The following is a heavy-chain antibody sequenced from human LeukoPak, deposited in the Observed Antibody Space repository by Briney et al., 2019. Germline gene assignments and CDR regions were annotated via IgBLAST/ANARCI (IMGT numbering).Heavy chain of an antibody. V-gene: IGHV3-23*01. J-gene: IGHJ4*02. D-gene: IGHD1-26*01. CDR1: GFTFSSYA. Sequence: PGGSLRLSCAASGFTFSSYAMSWVRQAPGKGLEWVSAISASGGSTFYADSVKGRFTISRDNSKITLYLQMTSLRADDTAIYYCAKHQSGATYFDYWGQGALVTVSS. CDR3: AKHQSGATYFDY. CDR2: ISASGGST.